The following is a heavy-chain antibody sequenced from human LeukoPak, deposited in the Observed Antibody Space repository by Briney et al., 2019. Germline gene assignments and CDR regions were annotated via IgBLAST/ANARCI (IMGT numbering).Heavy chain of an antibody. CDR2: ISYDGSNK. V-gene: IGHV3-30*03. J-gene: IGHJ4*02. D-gene: IGHD6-13*01. CDR3: ARDPGIAAAGTVGYFDS. Sequence: PGGPLRLSCAASGFTFSSYGMHWVRQAPGKGLEWVAVISYDGSNKYYADSVTGRFTISRDNAMNSLYLQMNSLRVEDTAVYYCARDPGIAAAGTVGYFDSWGQGILVTVSS. CDR1: GFTFSSYG.